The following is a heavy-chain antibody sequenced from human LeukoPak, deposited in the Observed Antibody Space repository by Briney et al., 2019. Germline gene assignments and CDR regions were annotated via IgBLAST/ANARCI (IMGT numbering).Heavy chain of an antibody. Sequence: PGESLRLSCAASGFTFSDYSMNWVRQAPGKGLEWVSYISSTSNTIYYADSVKGRFTISRDNAKNSLYLQMNSLRAEDTAMYYCARDGWFGDYNWFDPWGQGTLVTVTS. CDR3: ARDGWFGDYNWFDP. D-gene: IGHD3-10*01. V-gene: IGHV3-48*01. CDR1: GFTFSDYS. J-gene: IGHJ5*02. CDR2: ISSTSNTI.